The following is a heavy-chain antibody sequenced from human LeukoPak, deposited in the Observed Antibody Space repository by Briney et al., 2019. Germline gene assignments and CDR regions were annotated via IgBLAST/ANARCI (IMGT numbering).Heavy chain of an antibody. D-gene: IGHD2-21*01. CDR1: GYTFTSYA. Sequence: ASVKVSCKASGYTFTSYAMHWVRLAPGERLEWMGWINAGNGNTKCSQEFQGRVTITRDTSANTAYMELSSLRSEDMAVYYCARGRWTAHIVGYYFDYWGQGTLVTVSS. CDR2: INAGNGNT. J-gene: IGHJ4*02. CDR3: ARGRWTAHIVGYYFDY. V-gene: IGHV1-3*03.